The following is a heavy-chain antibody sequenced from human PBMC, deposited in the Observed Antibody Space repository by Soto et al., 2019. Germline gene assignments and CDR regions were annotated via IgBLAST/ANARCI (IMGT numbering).Heavy chain of an antibody. D-gene: IGHD5-12*01. CDR1: GGPIRKGGFS. CDR2: IYYSGST. J-gene: IGHJ4*02. V-gene: IGHV4-31*03. CDR3: ARGYGVATITVYFDY. Sequence: SGTLSLPCPVSGGPIRKGGFSWGWVRQHPGKGLEWIGYIYYSGSTYYNPSLKSRVTISVDTSKNQFSLKLSSVTAADTAVYYCARGYGVATITVYFDYWGQGTLVTVSS.